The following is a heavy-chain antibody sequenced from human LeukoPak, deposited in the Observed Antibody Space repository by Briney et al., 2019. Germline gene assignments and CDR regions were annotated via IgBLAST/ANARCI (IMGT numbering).Heavy chain of an antibody. Sequence: GASVKVSCKASGYTVTSYGISWVRQAPGQGLEWMGWISAYNGNTNYAQKLQGTVTMTTDTSTSTAYMELRSLRSDDTAVYYCASSGLTMIVVGPEAFDIWGQGTMVTVSS. CDR1: GYTVTSYG. J-gene: IGHJ3*02. D-gene: IGHD3-22*01. CDR2: ISAYNGNT. CDR3: ASSGLTMIVVGPEAFDI. V-gene: IGHV1-18*01.